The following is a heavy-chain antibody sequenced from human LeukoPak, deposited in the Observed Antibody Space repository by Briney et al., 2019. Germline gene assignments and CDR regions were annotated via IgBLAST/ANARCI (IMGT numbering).Heavy chain of an antibody. CDR3: ARTYYYESSGYYHYFDY. CDR1: GYTFTSYG. CDR2: ISAYNGNT. V-gene: IGHV1-18*01. Sequence: ASVKVSCKASGYTFTSYGISWVRQAPGQGLEWMGWISAYNGNTNYAQKLQGRATMTTDTSTSTAYMELRGLRSDDTAVYYCARTYYYESSGYYHYFDYWGQGTLVTVSS. J-gene: IGHJ4*02. D-gene: IGHD3-22*01.